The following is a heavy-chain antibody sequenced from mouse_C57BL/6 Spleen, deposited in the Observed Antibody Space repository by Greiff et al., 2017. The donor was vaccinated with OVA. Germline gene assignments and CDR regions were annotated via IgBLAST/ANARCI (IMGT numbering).Heavy chain of an antibody. Sequence: QVQLQQPGAELVRPGTSVKLSCKASGYTFTSYWMHWVKQRPGQGLEWIGVIDPSDSYTNYNQKFKGKATLTVDTSSSTAYMQLSSLTSEDSAVYYCATSLEQGFAYWGQGTLVTVSA. CDR1: GYTFTSYW. CDR2: IDPSDSYT. V-gene: IGHV1-59*01. J-gene: IGHJ3*01. CDR3: ATSLEQGFAY.